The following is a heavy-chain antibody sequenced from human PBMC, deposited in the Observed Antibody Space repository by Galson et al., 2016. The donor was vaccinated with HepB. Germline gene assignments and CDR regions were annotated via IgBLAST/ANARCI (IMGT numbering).Heavy chain of an antibody. V-gene: IGHV1-46*01. Sequence: SVKVSCKASGYIFTSYLIHWVRQAPGQGAEWMGRISPDDGFTTSAQSFQGRLPIARDTSTSTVYMELGSLRSEDTAVYYCARELGGSYYFDYWGQGTMVTVSS. D-gene: IGHD1-26*01. CDR1: GYIFTSYL. J-gene: IGHJ4*02. CDR2: ISPDDGFT. CDR3: ARELGGSYYFDY.